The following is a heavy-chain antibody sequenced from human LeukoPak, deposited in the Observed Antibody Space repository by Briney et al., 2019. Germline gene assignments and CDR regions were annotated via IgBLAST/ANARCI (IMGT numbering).Heavy chain of an antibody. V-gene: IGHV4-34*01. CDR2: INHSGST. J-gene: IGHJ6*02. D-gene: IGHD3-9*01. Sequence: SETLSLTCAVYGGSFSGYYWSWIRQPPGKGLEWIGEINHSGSTNYNPSLKSRVTISVDTSKNQFSLKLSSVTAADTAVYYCARATGYYNGYYYYGMDVWGQGTTVTVFS. CDR1: GGSFSGYY. CDR3: ARATGYYNGYYYYGMDV.